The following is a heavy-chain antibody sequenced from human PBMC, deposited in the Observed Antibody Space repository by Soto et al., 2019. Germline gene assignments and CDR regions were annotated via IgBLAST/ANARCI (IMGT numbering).Heavy chain of an antibody. V-gene: IGHV3-15*07. Sequence: EVQLVESGGGLVEPGGSLRLSCAASGFTFINALMNWVRQAPGKGLGWVGRIRGKTDGGTTDYAAPVKDRFTISRDDSKNTLYLQMDSLKTEDTAVYYCTTDPSPLTGSGYWGQGTLVTVS. CDR2: IRGKTDGGTT. D-gene: IGHD3-9*01. J-gene: IGHJ4*02. CDR3: TTDPSPLTGSGY. CDR1: GFTFINAL.